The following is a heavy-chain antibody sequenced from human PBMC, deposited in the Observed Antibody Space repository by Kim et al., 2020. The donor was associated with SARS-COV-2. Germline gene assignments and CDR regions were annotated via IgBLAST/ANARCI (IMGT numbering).Heavy chain of an antibody. J-gene: IGHJ6*02. Sequence: YADSVRGRFTRSRDNGKHMVYLEISSLGAEDTAVYFCVKGGNYIYNLMDVWGQGTTVTVSS. CDR3: VKGGNYIYNLMDV. V-gene: IGHV3-74*01. D-gene: IGHD1-1*01.